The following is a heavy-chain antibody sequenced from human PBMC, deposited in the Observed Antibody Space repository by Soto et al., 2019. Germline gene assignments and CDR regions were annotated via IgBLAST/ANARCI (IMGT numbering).Heavy chain of an antibody. Sequence: EVQLVESGGGLVQPGGSLRLSCAASGFTVSSNSMSWVRQAPGKGLEWVSVIYSGGSTYYADSVRGRFTISRDNSKNTLYLQMNSLRAEDKAVYYCARFTGPYCSGGSCPKAAFDIWGQGTMVTVSS. CDR2: IYSGGST. V-gene: IGHV3-66*01. D-gene: IGHD2-15*01. J-gene: IGHJ3*02. CDR1: GFTVSSNS. CDR3: ARFTGPYCSGGSCPKAAFDI.